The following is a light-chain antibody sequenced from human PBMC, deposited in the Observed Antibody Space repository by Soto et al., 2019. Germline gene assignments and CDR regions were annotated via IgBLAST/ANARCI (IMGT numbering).Light chain of an antibody. CDR3: VSYTNSASYV. CDR2: DIN. CDR1: SSDVGNYIF. V-gene: IGLV2-14*01. Sequence: QSALTQPASVSGSPGQSITISCTGTSSDVGNYIFVSWYRQHPGKAPKLMIYDINNRPSGVSKRFSGSKSGNTASLTISGLQDEDDADYYCVSYTNSASYVFGTGTKLTVL. J-gene: IGLJ1*01.